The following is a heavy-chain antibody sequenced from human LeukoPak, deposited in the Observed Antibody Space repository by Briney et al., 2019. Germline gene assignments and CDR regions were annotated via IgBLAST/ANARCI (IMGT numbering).Heavy chain of an antibody. CDR1: GGSISSSSYY. Sequence: SETLSLTCTVSGGSISSSSYYWGWIRQPPGKGLEWIGSIYYSGSTYHNPSLKSRVTISVDTSKNQFSLKLSSVTAADTAVYYCARDSRRAPELEWGQGTLVTVSS. J-gene: IGHJ4*02. V-gene: IGHV4-39*07. CDR2: IYYSGST. D-gene: IGHD6-13*01. CDR3: ARDSRRAPELE.